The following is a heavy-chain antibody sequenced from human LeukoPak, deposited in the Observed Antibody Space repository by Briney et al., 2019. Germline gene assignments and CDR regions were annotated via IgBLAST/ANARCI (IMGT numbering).Heavy chain of an antibody. CDR2: INHSGST. CDR3: AREFPLWSGSYYPI. V-gene: IGHV4-34*01. J-gene: IGHJ4*02. D-gene: IGHD1-26*01. CDR1: GGSFSGYY. Sequence: SETLSLTCAVYGGSFSGYYWSWIRQPPGKGLEWIGEINHSGSTNYNPSLKSRVTISVDTSKNQFSLKLSSATAADTAVYYCAREFPLWSGSYYPIWGQGTLVTVSS.